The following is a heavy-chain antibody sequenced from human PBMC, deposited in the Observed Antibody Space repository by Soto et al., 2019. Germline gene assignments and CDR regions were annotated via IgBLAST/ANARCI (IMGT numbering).Heavy chain of an antibody. CDR2: ISSGSSTI. D-gene: IGHD2-2*01. V-gene: IGHV3-48*01. CDR3: TRSAYXDV. CDR1: GFSFSTYS. Sequence: PGGSLRLSCAASGFSFSTYSMNWVRQAPGKGLEWVSYISSGSSTIYYADSVKGRFTISRDNAKNSLYLQMDSLRAEDTAVYYATRSAYXDVWGTGTTVTVSS. J-gene: IGHJ6*03.